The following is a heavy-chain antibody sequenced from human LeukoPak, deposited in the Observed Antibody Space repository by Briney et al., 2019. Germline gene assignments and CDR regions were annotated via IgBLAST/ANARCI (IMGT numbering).Heavy chain of an antibody. V-gene: IGHV5-51*01. D-gene: IGHD3-3*01. CDR1: GYSFTSYW. CDR3: ARLWNYDFWGGSPSWFDR. CDR2: IYPGDSDT. Sequence: GESLKISCKGSGYSFTSYWIGWVRQMPGKGLEWMGIIYPGDSDTRYSPSFQGQVTISADKSISTAYLQWSSLKASDTAVYYCARLWNYDFWGGSPSWFDRWGQGTMVADCS. J-gene: IGHJ5*02.